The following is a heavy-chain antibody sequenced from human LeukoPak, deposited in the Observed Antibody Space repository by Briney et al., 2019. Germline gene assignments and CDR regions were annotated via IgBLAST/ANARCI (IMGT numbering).Heavy chain of an antibody. Sequence: SETLSLTCTVSGGSISSSSYYWGWIRQPPGKGLEWIGSIYYSGSTYYNPSLKSRVTISVDTSKNQFSLKLSSVTAADTAVYYCAREFSLPDDYYYYYMDVWGKGTTATVSS. CDR2: IYYSGST. CDR1: GGSISSSSYY. V-gene: IGHV4-39*07. CDR3: AREFSLPDDYYYYYMDV. J-gene: IGHJ6*03. D-gene: IGHD2/OR15-2a*01.